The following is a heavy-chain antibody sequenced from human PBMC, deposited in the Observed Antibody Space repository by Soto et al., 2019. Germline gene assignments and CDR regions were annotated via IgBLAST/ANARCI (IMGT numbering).Heavy chain of an antibody. CDR3: GVLQSVLYYYMDV. D-gene: IGHD4-4*01. Sequence: QVQLVQSGAEVKKPGSSVKVSCKASGGTFSSYTISWVRQAPGQGLEWMGRIIPILGIANYAQKFQGRVTITADKSTSTAYMELSSLRSEDTAVYYCGVLQSVLYYYMDVWGKGTTVTVSS. CDR1: GGTFSSYT. V-gene: IGHV1-69*02. CDR2: IIPILGIA. J-gene: IGHJ6*03.